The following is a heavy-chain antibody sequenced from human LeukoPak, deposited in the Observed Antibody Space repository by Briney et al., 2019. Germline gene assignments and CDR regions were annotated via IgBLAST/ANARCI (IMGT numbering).Heavy chain of an antibody. Sequence: SGTLSLTCAVSGGSISSSNWWSWVRQPPGKGLEWIGEINHSGSTNYNPSLKSRVTISVDTSKNQFSLKLSSVTAADTAVYYCAKSNGYGLIDIWGQGTMVTVSS. J-gene: IGHJ3*02. CDR1: GGSISSSNW. V-gene: IGHV4-4*02. D-gene: IGHD3-10*01. CDR2: INHSGST. CDR3: AKSNGYGLIDI.